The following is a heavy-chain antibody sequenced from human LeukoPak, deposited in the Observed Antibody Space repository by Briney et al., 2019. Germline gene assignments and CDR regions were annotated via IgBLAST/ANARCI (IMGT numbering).Heavy chain of an antibody. Sequence: PSGSLTLSCAASGFTFSSYWMLWLRQAPGKGLVWVSRLNSDGTSTSHADSVKGRFTIPRENAKNTLYLQLNSLRGEDTAVYYCAREGVYCSSTSCWKWFDPWGQGTLVTVSS. CDR2: LNSDGTST. V-gene: IGHV3-74*01. J-gene: IGHJ5*02. CDR1: GFTFSSYW. CDR3: AREGVYCSSTSCWKWFDP. D-gene: IGHD2-2*01.